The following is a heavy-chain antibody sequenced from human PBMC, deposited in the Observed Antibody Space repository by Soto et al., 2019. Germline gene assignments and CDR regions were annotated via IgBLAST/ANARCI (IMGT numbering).Heavy chain of an antibody. CDR1: GYTFSGYA. J-gene: IGHJ6*03. CDR2: ISAYNGNT. CDR3: AREFGFGEFYYYYYMDV. Sequence: ASVKVSCKASGYTFSGYAMHWVRQAPGQRLEWMGWISAYNGNTNYAQKLQGRVTMTTDTSTSTAYMELRSLRSDDTAVYYCAREFGFGEFYYYYYMDVWGKGTTVTVSS. V-gene: IGHV1-18*01. D-gene: IGHD3-10*01.